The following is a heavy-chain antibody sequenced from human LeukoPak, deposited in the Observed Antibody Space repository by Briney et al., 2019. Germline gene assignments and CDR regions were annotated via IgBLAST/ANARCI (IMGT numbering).Heavy chain of an antibody. CDR1: GFTFSSYA. CDR3: AKDDWWMGCCSGGSCYPLGY. Sequence: GGSLRLSCAASGFTFSSYAMSWVRQAPGKGLEWVSAISGSGGSTYYADSVKGRFTISRDNSKNTLYLQINSLRAEDTAVYYCAKDDWWMGCCSGGSCYPLGYWGQGTLVTVSS. J-gene: IGHJ4*02. D-gene: IGHD2-15*01. CDR2: ISGSGGST. V-gene: IGHV3-23*01.